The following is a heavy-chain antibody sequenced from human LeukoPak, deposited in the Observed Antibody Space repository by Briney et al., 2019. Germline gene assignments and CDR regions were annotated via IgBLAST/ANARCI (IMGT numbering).Heavy chain of an antibody. J-gene: IGHJ4*02. CDR1: GFTFSSYA. D-gene: IGHD2-8*01. V-gene: IGHV3-23*01. CDR3: AKEAHIVLMVYAIPNRRVGFDY. Sequence: GGSLRLSCAASGFTFSSYAMSWVRQAPGKGLEWVSAISGSGGSTYYADSVKGRFTISRDNSKSTLYLQMNSLRAEDTAVYYCAKEAHIVLMVYAIPNRRVGFDYWGQGTLVTVSS. CDR2: ISGSGGST.